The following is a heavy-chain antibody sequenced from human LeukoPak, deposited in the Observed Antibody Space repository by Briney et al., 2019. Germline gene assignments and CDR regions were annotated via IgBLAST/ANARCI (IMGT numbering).Heavy chain of an antibody. D-gene: IGHD1-14*01. CDR2: INHSGST. CDR1: GGSFSGYY. V-gene: IGHV4-34*01. J-gene: IGHJ4*02. Sequence: SETLSLTCAVYGGSFSGYYWSWIRQPPGKGLEWIGEINHSGSTNYNPSLKSRVTILVDTSKNQFSLKLSSVTAADTAVYYCARGPLTGPFDYWGQGTLVTVSS. CDR3: ARGPLTGPFDY.